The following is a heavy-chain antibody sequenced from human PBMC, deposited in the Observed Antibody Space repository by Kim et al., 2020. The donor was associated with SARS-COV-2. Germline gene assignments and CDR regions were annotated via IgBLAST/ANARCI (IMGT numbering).Heavy chain of an antibody. D-gene: IGHD3-10*01. V-gene: IGHV5-51*01. CDR1: GYSFTSYW. Sequence: GESLKISCKGSGYSFTSYWIGWVRQMPGKGLEWMGIIYPGDSDTRYSPSFQGQVTISADKSISTAYLQWSSLKASDTAMYYCARHKGWFGELGKEYYYYYGMDVWGQGTTVTVSS. CDR2: IYPGDSDT. J-gene: IGHJ6*02. CDR3: ARHKGWFGELGKEYYYYYGMDV.